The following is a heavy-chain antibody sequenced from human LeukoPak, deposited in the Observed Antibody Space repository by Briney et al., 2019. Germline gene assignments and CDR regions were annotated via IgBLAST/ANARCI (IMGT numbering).Heavy chain of an antibody. Sequence: ASVKVSCKASGYIFSTYAISWVRQAPGQGLEWMGWITTYNGNTNYAQKFQGRVTMTTDTSTSTAYMALRSLRSDDTAVYYCARDEFSSGSYYYWGQGTLVIVSS. V-gene: IGHV1-18*04. CDR3: ARDEFSSGSYYY. D-gene: IGHD3-10*01. CDR2: ITTYNGNT. J-gene: IGHJ4*02. CDR1: GYIFSTYA.